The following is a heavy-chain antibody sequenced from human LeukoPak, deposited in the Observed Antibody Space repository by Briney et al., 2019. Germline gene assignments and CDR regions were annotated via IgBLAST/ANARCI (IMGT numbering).Heavy chain of an antibody. Sequence: TSETLSLTCTVSDGSISSYYWSWTRQPPGRGLEWIGSIYYSGSTYYNPSLKSRVTISVDTSKNQFSLKLSSVTAADTAVYYCARGLHPPYCSSTSCYSNWFDPWGQGTLVTVSS. CDR3: ARGLHPPYCSSTSCYSNWFDP. D-gene: IGHD2-2*01. CDR2: IYYSGST. J-gene: IGHJ5*02. CDR1: DGSISSYY. V-gene: IGHV4-59*12.